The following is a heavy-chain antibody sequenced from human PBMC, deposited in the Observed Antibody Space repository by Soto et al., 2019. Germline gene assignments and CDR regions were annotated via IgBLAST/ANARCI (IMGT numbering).Heavy chain of an antibody. Sequence: QVQLVQSGAEVKKPGASVKVSCKASGYTFTSYGISWVRQAPGQGLEWMGWISAYNGNTNYAQKLQGRVTMTTDTSTSAAYMERRSLRSDDTAVYYCARVERAAVAGTWAYWGQGTLVTGSS. D-gene: IGHD6-19*01. CDR3: ARVERAAVAGTWAY. CDR1: GYTFTSYG. CDR2: ISAYNGNT. J-gene: IGHJ4*02. V-gene: IGHV1-18*01.